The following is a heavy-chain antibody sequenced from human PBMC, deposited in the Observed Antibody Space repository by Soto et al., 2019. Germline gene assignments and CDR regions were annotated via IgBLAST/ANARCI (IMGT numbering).Heavy chain of an antibody. CDR3: ARESSEVVRGGPFDY. D-gene: IGHD3-10*01. V-gene: IGHV4-31*03. CDR1: GGSISSGGYY. J-gene: IGHJ4*02. CDR2: IYYSGST. Sequence: QVQLQESGPGLVKPSQTLSLTCTVSGGSISSGGYYWSWIRQHPGKGLEWIGYIYYSGSTYYNPSLKSRVTISVDTSKNQFALKLSSVTAADTAVYYCARESSEVVRGGPFDYWGQGTLVTVSS.